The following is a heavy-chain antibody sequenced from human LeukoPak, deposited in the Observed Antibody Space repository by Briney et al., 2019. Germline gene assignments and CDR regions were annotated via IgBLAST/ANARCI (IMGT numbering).Heavy chain of an antibody. Sequence: SVKVSCKASGGTFSSYAISWVRQAPGQGLEWMGRIIPIFGIANYAQKFQGRVTITADKSTSTAYMELSSLRSEDTTVYYCAREMYYYDSSGYYSFDYWGQGTLVTVSS. J-gene: IGHJ4*02. D-gene: IGHD3-22*01. CDR3: AREMYYYDSSGYYSFDY. V-gene: IGHV1-69*04. CDR2: IIPIFGIA. CDR1: GGTFSSYA.